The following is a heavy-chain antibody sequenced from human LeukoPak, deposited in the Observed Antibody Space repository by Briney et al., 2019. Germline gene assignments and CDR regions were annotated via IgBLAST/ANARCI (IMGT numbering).Heavy chain of an antibody. Sequence: ASVKVSCKASGGTFSSYTISWVRQAPGQGLEWMGRIIPILGIANYAQEFQGRVTITADKSTSTAYMELSSLRSEDTAVYYCARDHGSGWYYYYGMDVWGQGTTVTVSS. J-gene: IGHJ6*02. CDR3: ARDHGSGWYYYYGMDV. V-gene: IGHV1-69*04. CDR2: IIPILGIA. D-gene: IGHD6-19*01. CDR1: GGTFSSYT.